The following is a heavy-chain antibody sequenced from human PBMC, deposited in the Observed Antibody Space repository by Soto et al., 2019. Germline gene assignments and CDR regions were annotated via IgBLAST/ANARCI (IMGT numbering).Heavy chain of an antibody. Sequence: SETLSLTCSVSGGSITSGGYYWNWIRQHPGKGLEWIGYIYYGGITYYNPSLKSRITISVDTSKNQFSLKLSSATAEDTAVYYCARDWVYDSSGLPKYGMDVWGQGTTVTVSS. J-gene: IGHJ6*02. CDR1: GGSITSGGYY. CDR3: ARDWVYDSSGLPKYGMDV. D-gene: IGHD3-22*01. V-gene: IGHV4-31*03. CDR2: IYYGGIT.